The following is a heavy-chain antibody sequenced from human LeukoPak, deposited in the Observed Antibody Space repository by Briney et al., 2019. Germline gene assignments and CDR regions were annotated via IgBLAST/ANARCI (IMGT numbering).Heavy chain of an antibody. CDR3: ARQALYYYDSIGYYDY. D-gene: IGHD3-22*01. CDR1: GYSFTSYW. J-gene: IGHJ4*02. V-gene: IGHV5-51*01. CDR2: IYPGDSDT. Sequence: GESLKISCKGSGYSFTSYWIGWVRQMPGKGLEWMGIIYPGDSDTRYSPSFQGQVTISADKSISTAYLQWSSLKASDTAMYYCARQALYYYDSIGYYDYWGQGTLVTVSS.